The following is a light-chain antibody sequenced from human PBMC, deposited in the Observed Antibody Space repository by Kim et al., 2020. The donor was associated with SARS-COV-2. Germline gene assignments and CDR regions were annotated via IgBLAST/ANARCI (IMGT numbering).Light chain of an antibody. CDR3: QSYDSSLSGWV. V-gene: IGLV1-40*01. CDR1: SSNIGAGYD. J-gene: IGLJ3*02. Sequence: QSVLTQPLSVSGAPGQSVTISCTGSSSNIGAGYDVHWYQQLPGTAPKLLIYGNSNRPSGVPDRFSGSKSGTSASLAITGLQAEDEADYYCQSYDSSLSGWVFGGGTQLTVL. CDR2: GNS.